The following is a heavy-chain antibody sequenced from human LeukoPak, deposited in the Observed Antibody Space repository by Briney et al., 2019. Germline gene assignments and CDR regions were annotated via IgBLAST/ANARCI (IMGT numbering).Heavy chain of an antibody. CDR3: ARDLGSPAGVDY. D-gene: IGHD1-26*01. CDR1: GFTVSSNY. J-gene: IGHJ4*02. CDR2: IYSGGST. V-gene: IGHV3-66*02. Sequence: GGSLRLSCAASGFTVSSNYMSWVRQAPGQGLEWVSVIYSGGSTYYADPVKGRFTISRDNSKNTLYLQMNSLRAEDTAVYYCARDLGSPAGVDYWGQGTLVTVSS.